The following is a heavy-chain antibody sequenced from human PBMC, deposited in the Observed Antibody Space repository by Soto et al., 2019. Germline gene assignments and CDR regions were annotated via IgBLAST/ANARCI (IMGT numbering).Heavy chain of an antibody. V-gene: IGHV4-39*01. CDR1: GGSISSSSYY. Sequence: QLQLQESGPGLVKPSETLSLTCTVSGGSISSSSYYWGWIRQPPGKGLEWIGSIYYSGSTYYNPSLKSRVTISVDTSKNQFSLKLSSVTAADTAVYYYARLGNEPRSKNWFDPWGQGTLVTVSS. CDR3: ARLGNEPRSKNWFDP. D-gene: IGHD1-1*01. CDR2: IYYSGST. J-gene: IGHJ5*02.